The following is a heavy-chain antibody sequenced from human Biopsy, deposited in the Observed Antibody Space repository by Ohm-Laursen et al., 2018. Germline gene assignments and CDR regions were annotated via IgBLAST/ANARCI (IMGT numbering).Heavy chain of an antibody. CDR3: ARGGGMNYFDP. CDR1: GGSMDRYF. Sequence: TLSLTYSVSGGSMDRYFWSWIRQPVGKGLEWIGHVFSSGTTNYNPSLNSRVTLSVDMSKNQFSLKMTSMTAPDTGFYFCARGGGMNYFDPWGQGILVSVSS. J-gene: IGHJ5*02. D-gene: IGHD1-7*01. V-gene: IGHV4-4*07. CDR2: VFSSGTT.